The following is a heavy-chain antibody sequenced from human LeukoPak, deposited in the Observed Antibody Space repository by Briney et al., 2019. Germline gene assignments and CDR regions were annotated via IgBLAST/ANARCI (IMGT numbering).Heavy chain of an antibody. CDR2: ISGSGGST. Sequence: GGSLRLSCVVFGFTFSSYAMSWVRQAPGKGLEWVSAISGSGGSTYYADSVKGRFTISRDNSKNTLYLQMNSLRAEDTAVYYCAKDAQQLVRGDFDYWGQGTLVTVSS. J-gene: IGHJ4*02. D-gene: IGHD6-6*01. CDR1: GFTFSSYA. CDR3: AKDAQQLVRGDFDY. V-gene: IGHV3-23*01.